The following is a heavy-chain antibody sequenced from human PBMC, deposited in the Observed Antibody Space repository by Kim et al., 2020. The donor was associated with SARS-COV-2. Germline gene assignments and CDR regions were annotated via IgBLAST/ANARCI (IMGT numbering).Heavy chain of an antibody. D-gene: IGHD3-10*01. J-gene: IGHJ4*02. CDR2: ISAYNGNT. CDR1: GYTFTSYG. Sequence: ASVKVSCKASGYTFTSYGISWVRQAPGQGLEWMGWISAYNGNTNYAQKLQGRVTMTTDTSTSTAYMELRSLRSDDTAVDYCARDPAYYYGSGRDYWGQGTLVTVSS. CDR3: ARDPAYYYGSGRDY. V-gene: IGHV1-18*01.